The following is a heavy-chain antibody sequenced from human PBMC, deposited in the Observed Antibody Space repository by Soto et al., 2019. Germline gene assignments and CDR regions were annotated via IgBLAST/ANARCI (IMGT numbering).Heavy chain of an antibody. CDR1: GYTFTSYD. CDR3: ARGGNYMDV. J-gene: IGHJ6*03. CDR2: MNPNSGNT. D-gene: IGHD3-10*01. V-gene: IGHV1-8*01. Sequence: ASVKVSCKASGYTFTSYDINWVRQATGQGLEWMGWMNPNSGNTGYAQKIQGRVTMTRNTSISTANMKQSSQRSEDTAVYYCARGGNYMDVWGKGTTVTVSS.